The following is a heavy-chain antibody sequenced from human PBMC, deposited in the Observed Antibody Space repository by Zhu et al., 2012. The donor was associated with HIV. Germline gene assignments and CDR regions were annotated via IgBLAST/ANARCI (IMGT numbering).Heavy chain of an antibody. D-gene: IGHD3-10*01. J-gene: IGHJ4*02. V-gene: IGHV4-34*01. CDR1: GGSFSGYY. CDR2: INHSGGT. CDR3: ARRGESMVRGKSFDY. Sequence: QVQLQQWGAGLLKPSETLSLTCAVYGGSFSGYYWSWIRQPPGKGLEWIGEINHSGGTNYNPSLKSRVTISVDTSKNQFSLKLSSVTAADTAVYYCARRGESMVRGKSFDYWGQGTLVTVSS.